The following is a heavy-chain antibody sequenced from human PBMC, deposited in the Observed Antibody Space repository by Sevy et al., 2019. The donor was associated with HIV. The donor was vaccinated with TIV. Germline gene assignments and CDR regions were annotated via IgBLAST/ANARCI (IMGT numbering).Heavy chain of an antibody. D-gene: IGHD2-8*01. J-gene: IGHJ4*02. CDR2: LSFGCGEL. V-gene: IGHV3-23*01. Sequence: GGSLRLSCAASGFTFSKYSMSWARQPPGTGLEWVSTLSFGCGELNYADSVKGRFTISRDNSKSSVYLQMNNLRPEDTAVYYCAREGCTKPHDYWGQGTLVTVSS. CDR3: AREGCTKPHDY. CDR1: GFTFSKYS.